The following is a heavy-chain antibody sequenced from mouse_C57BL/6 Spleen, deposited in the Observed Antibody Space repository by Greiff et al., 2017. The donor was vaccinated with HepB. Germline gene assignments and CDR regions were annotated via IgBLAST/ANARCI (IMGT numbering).Heavy chain of an antibody. CDR2: IYPGDGDT. Sequence: QVQLQQSGPELVKPGASVKISCKASGYAFSSSWMNWVKQRPGKGLEWIGRIYPGDGDTNYNGKFKGKATLTADKSSSTAYMQLSSLTSEDSAVYFCARDSNDEAYWGQGTLVTVSA. J-gene: IGHJ3*01. D-gene: IGHD2-12*01. CDR1: GYAFSSSW. CDR3: ARDSNDEAY. V-gene: IGHV1-82*01.